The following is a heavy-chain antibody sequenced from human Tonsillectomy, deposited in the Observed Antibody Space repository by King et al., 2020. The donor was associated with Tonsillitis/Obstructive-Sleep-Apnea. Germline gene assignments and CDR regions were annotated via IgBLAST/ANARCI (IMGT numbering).Heavy chain of an antibody. CDR1: GFTFSSYG. Sequence: VQLVESGGGVVQPGRSLRLSCAASGFTFSSYGMHWVRQAPGKGLEWVAVISYDGSNKYYADYVKGRFTISRDNSKNTLYLQMNSLRAEDTAVYYCAKGRTTIFGGPDYWGQGTLVTVSS. CDR2: ISYDGSNK. D-gene: IGHD3-3*01. V-gene: IGHV3-30*18. J-gene: IGHJ4*02. CDR3: AKGRTTIFGGPDY.